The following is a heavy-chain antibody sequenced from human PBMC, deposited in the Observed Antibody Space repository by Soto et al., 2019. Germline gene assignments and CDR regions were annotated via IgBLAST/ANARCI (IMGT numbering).Heavy chain of an antibody. CDR1: GGSISSSSYY. Sequence: PSETLSLTCTVSGGSISSSSYYWGWIRQPPGKGLEWIGNIYYSGNTYYYPSLKSRATFSVDTSKNQFSLRLTSVTAAVTAVYYCARHVPRMMTFAVVPKPYYFHMDVWGKGTTVTVSS. CDR2: IYYSGNT. J-gene: IGHJ6*03. CDR3: ARHVPRMMTFAVVPKPYYFHMDV. D-gene: IGHD3-3*01. V-gene: IGHV4-39*01.